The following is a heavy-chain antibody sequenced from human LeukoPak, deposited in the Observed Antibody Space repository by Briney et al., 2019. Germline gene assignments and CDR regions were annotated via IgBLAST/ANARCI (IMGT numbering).Heavy chain of an antibody. CDR1: GGSIRSNNYY. CDR2: IYYSGST. J-gene: IGHJ4*02. CDR3: ANSIDFDYGDYYFDY. V-gene: IGHV4-39*07. D-gene: IGHD4-17*01. Sequence: SETLSLTCTVSGGSIRSNNYYWGWIRQPPGKGLEWIGSIYYSGSTYYNPSLKSRVTISLDTSKNQFSLKLSSVTAADTAVYYCANSIDFDYGDYYFDYWGQGALVTISS.